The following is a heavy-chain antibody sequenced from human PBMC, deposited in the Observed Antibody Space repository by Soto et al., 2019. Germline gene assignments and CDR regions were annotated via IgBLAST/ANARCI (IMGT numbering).Heavy chain of an antibody. CDR2: IYYSGST. Sequence: SETLSLTCTVSGGSISSYYWSWIRQPPGKGLEWIGYIYYSGSTNYNPSLKSRVTISVDTSKNQFSLKLSSVTAADTAVYYCARQCLYDRRICWSCCSFDIWCKGIMVTVSS. V-gene: IGHV4-59*08. CDR1: GGSISSYY. D-gene: IGHD3-22*01. J-gene: IGHJ6*04. CDR3: ARQCLYDRRICWSCCSFDI.